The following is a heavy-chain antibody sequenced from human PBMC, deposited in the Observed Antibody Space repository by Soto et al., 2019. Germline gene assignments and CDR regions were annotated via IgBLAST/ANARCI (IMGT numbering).Heavy chain of an antibody. CDR2: ISGSGVNT. CDR1: GFTFDSYA. D-gene: IGHD1-26*01. Sequence: GGSLRLSCAASGFTFDSYAMTWVRQAPGKGLEWVSTISGSGVNTYYADSVKGRFTVSRDNPKTTVYLQMNSLRAEDTAVYYCAKDLNGYSGSYSFPFLDSWGQGALVTVSS. V-gene: IGHV3-23*01. J-gene: IGHJ4*02. CDR3: AKDLNGYSGSYSFPFLDS.